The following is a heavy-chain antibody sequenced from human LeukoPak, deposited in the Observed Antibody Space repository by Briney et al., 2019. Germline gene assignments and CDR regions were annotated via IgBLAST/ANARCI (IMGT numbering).Heavy chain of an antibody. J-gene: IGHJ6*03. Sequence: SETLSLTCAVYGGSFSGYYWSWIRQPPGKGLEWIGEINHSGSTNYNPSLKSRVTISVDTSKNQFSLKLSSVTAADTAVYYCARGRCSSTSCLKISAYYMDVWGKGTTVTVSS. CDR3: ARGRCSSTSCLKISAYYMDV. D-gene: IGHD2-2*01. CDR1: GGSFSGYY. CDR2: INHSGST. V-gene: IGHV4-34*01.